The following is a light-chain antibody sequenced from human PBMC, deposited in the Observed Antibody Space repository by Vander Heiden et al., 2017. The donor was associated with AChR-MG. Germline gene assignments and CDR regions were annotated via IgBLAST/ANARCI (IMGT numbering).Light chain of an antibody. V-gene: IGKV3-15*01. Sequence: ETVMTQSPATLSVSPGERATLSCRASQSVSSNLAWYQQKPGQAHRLLIYGASARATGIPARFSGSGSGTEFTLTISSLQSEDFAVYYCQQYKNWPPLTFGGGTKVEIK. CDR2: GAS. CDR1: QSVSSN. J-gene: IGKJ4*01. CDR3: QQYKNWPPLT.